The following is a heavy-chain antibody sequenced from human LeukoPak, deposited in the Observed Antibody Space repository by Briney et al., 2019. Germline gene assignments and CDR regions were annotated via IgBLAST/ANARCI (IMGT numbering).Heavy chain of an antibody. D-gene: IGHD3-22*01. J-gene: IGHJ4*02. Sequence: SETLSLTCTVSGDFITVSTYYWGWIRQPPGKGLEWIGSMYYSGSTYSNPSLRSRVTMSADTSKNQFSLNLKSVTAADTAVYYCARRYYDSTGYYYFDYWGQGTLVTVSS. CDR1: GDFITVSTYY. CDR3: ARRYYDSTGYYYFDY. V-gene: IGHV4-39*01. CDR2: MYYSGST.